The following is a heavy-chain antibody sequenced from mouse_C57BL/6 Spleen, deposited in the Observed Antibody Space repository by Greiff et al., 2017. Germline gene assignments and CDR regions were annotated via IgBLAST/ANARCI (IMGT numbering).Heavy chain of an antibody. Sequence: QVQLQQPGAELVRPGSSVKLSCKASGYTFTSYWMHWVKQRPIQGLEWIGNIDPSDSETHYNQKFKDKATLTVDKSSSTAYMQLSSLTSKDSAVYYCAREALYYGNYVGFAYWGQGTLVTVSA. CDR1: GYTFTSYW. CDR3: AREALYYGNYVGFAY. CDR2: IDPSDSET. D-gene: IGHD2-1*01. V-gene: IGHV1-52*01. J-gene: IGHJ3*01.